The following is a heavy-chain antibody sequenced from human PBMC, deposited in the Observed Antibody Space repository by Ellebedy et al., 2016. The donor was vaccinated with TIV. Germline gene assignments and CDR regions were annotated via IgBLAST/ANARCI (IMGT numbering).Heavy chain of an antibody. D-gene: IGHD3-22*01. J-gene: IGHJ4*02. V-gene: IGHV3-74*01. CDR1: GFTFSSHW. CDR2: ISSDGSYT. CDR3: ARGVLNSGYYSDY. Sequence: GESLKISCTASGFTFSSHWMHWVRQAPGKGLVWVSRISSDGSYTSYADSVKGRFIISRDNAKSTVYLQMFSLRPEDTAVYYCARGVLNSGYYSDYWGRGTLVTVPS.